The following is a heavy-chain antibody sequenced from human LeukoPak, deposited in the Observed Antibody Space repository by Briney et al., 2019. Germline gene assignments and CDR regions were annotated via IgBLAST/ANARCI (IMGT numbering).Heavy chain of an antibody. Sequence: PGGSLRLSCAASAFTFRSYGMSWVRQAPGKGLEWVSGISGSGDSTYYADSVKGRFTISRDNSKNTLYLQMNSLRAEDTAVYYCAKDGKGHYYDSSGYYDYYYYMDVWGKGTTVTISS. J-gene: IGHJ6*03. CDR3: AKDGKGHYYDSSGYYDYYYYMDV. D-gene: IGHD3-22*01. CDR2: ISGSGDST. CDR1: AFTFRSYG. V-gene: IGHV3-23*01.